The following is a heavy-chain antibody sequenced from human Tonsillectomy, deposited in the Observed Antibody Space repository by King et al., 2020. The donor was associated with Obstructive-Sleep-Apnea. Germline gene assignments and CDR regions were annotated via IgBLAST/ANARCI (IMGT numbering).Heavy chain of an antibody. CDR2: IYYSVST. J-gene: IGHJ4*02. V-gene: IGHV4-39*07. CDR1: GGSISSSDYY. D-gene: IGHD4-17*01. Sequence: QLQESGPGLVKPSETLSLTCTVSGGSISSSDYYWGWIRQPPGKGLEWIGSIYYSVSTYYNPSLNSRVTISLDTSKNHFSLRLSSVTAADTAVYYCVREDYGDFECAYWGQGTLVTVSS. CDR3: VREDYGDFECAY.